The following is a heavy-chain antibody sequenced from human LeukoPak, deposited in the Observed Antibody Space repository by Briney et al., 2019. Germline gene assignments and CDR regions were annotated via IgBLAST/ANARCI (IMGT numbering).Heavy chain of an antibody. D-gene: IGHD6-6*01. CDR2: ITSSSSYI. V-gene: IGHV3-21*01. CDR3: ARSYSSSRGTFDY. CDR1: GFTFSSYS. J-gene: IGHJ4*02. Sequence: GGSLRLSCAASGFTFSSYSMNWVRQAPGKGLEWVSSITSSSSYIYYADSVKGRFTISRDNAKNSLYLQMNSLRAEDTAVYYCARSYSSSRGTFDYWGQGTLVTVSS.